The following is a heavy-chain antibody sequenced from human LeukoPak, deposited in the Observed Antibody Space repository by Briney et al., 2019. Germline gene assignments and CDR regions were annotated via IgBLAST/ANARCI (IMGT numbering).Heavy chain of an antibody. V-gene: IGHV5-10-1*01. D-gene: IGHD3-10*01. CDR2: IDPSDSYT. Sequence: GESLKISCKGSGYSFTSYWISWVRQMPGKGLEWMGRIDPSDSYTNYSPSFQGHVTISADKSISTAYLQWSSLKASDTAMYYCARHIRGKNTDSVVLGVDYWGQGTLVTVSS. CDR1: GYSFTSYW. CDR3: ARHIRGKNTDSVVLGVDY. J-gene: IGHJ4*02.